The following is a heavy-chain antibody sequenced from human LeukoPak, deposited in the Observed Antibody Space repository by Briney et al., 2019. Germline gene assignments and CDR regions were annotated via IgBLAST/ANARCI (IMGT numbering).Heavy chain of an antibody. CDR2: IYSGGNT. D-gene: IGHD4-17*01. J-gene: IGHJ4*02. CDR1: GFTVSSNS. CDR3: ARRAGEYSHPYDY. Sequence: GRSLRLSCTVSGFTVSSNSMSWVRQAPGKGLGWDSFIYSGGNTHYSDSVKGRFTISRTNSKHTLYLQMNSLRAEDTAVYYCARRAGEYSHPYDYWGQGTLVTVSS. V-gene: IGHV3-53*01.